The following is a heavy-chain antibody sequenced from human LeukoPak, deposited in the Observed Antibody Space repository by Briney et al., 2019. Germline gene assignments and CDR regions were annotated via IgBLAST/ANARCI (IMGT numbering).Heavy chain of an antibody. J-gene: IGHJ3*02. Sequence: SETLSLTCTVSGGSISSYYWSWIRQPPGKGLEWIGYIFYSGSTNYNPSLKSRVTISVDTSKNQFSLKLSSVTAADTAVYYCARQNLTMVRGVRVSAFDIWGQGTMVTVSS. D-gene: IGHD3-10*01. CDR1: GGSISSYY. CDR3: ARQNLTMVRGVRVSAFDI. CDR2: IFYSGST. V-gene: IGHV4-59*08.